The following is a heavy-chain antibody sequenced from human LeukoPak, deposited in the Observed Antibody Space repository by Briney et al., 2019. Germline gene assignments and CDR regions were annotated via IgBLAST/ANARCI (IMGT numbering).Heavy chain of an antibody. D-gene: IGHD4-17*01. CDR3: ARGQTTVTTLPGY. V-gene: IGHV3-11*04. CDR1: GFTFSDYN. J-gene: IGHJ4*02. Sequence: PGGSLRLSCAASGFTFSDYNMRWIRQAPGKGLEWIAYLSSSGSAFSYADSVKGRFTIARDNAKNSLYLQMNSLRAEDTAVYYCARGQTTVTTLPGYWGQGTLVTVSS. CDR2: LSSSGSAF.